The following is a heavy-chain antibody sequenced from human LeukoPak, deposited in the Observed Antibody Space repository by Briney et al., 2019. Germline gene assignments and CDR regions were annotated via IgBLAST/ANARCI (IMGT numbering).Heavy chain of an antibody. D-gene: IGHD5-24*01. CDR3: AKDAGMATIILFDY. V-gene: IGHV3-7*01. J-gene: IGHJ4*02. CDR1: GSTFSSYW. Sequence: GGSLRLSCAASGSTFSSYWMSWVRQAPGKGLEWVANIKQDGSEKYYADSVKGRFTISRDNAKNSLYLQMNSLRAEDTAVYYCAKDAGMATIILFDYWGQGALVTVSS. CDR2: IKQDGSEK.